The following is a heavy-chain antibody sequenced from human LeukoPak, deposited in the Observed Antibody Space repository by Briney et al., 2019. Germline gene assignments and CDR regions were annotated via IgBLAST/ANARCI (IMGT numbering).Heavy chain of an antibody. CDR2: ISYDGSNK. J-gene: IGHJ5*02. CDR3: ARESSNYSFGP. Sequence: GGSLRLSCAASGFTFSSYAMHWVRQAPGKGLEWVAVISYDGSNKYYADSVKGRFTISRDNSKNTLYLQMNSLRAEDTAVYYCARESSNYSFGPWGQGTLVTVSS. V-gene: IGHV3-30-3*01. D-gene: IGHD4-11*01. CDR1: GFTFSSYA.